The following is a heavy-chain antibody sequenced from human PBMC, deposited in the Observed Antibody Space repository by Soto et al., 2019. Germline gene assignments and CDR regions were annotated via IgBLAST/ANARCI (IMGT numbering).Heavy chain of an antibody. CDR2: ISYDGSNK. J-gene: IGHJ4*02. CDR3: ARDFDILTGYYTPFFDY. Sequence: LRLSCAASGFTFSSYAISWVRQAPGKGLEWVAVISYDGSNKYYADSVKGRFTISRDNSKNTLYLQMNSLRAEDTAVYYCARDFDILTGYYTPFFDYWGQGTLVTASS. CDR1: GFTFSSYA. V-gene: IGHV3-30-3*01. D-gene: IGHD3-9*01.